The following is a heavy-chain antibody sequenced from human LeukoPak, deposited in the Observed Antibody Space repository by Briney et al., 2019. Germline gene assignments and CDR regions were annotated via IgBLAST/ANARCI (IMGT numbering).Heavy chain of an antibody. Sequence: QPGGSLRISCAASGYTFSSYEMNWVRQAPGKGLEWVSYISSSGSTKYYADSVKGRFTISRDNAKNSLYLQMNSLRAEDTAIYYCAREVRRVQLPYYMDVWGKGTTVTISS. J-gene: IGHJ6*03. CDR2: ISSSGSTK. V-gene: IGHV3-48*03. D-gene: IGHD5-18*01. CDR1: GYTFSSYE. CDR3: AREVRRVQLPYYMDV.